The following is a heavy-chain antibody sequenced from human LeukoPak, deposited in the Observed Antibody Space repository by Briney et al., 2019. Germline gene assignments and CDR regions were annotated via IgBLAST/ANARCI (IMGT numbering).Heavy chain of an antibody. CDR2: ITSPVGRM. J-gene: IGHJ4*02. CDR3: ATDGRSSGWYGFDY. V-gene: IGHV3-21*01. Sequence: GSLRLSCAASGFTFSTYSMNWVRQAPGKGLEWGSSITSPVGRMYYADSLKGRITISRDNARSTLYLQMNSLRAEDTAVYYCATDGRSSGWYGFDYWGQGILVTVSS. D-gene: IGHD6-19*01. CDR1: GFTFSTYS.